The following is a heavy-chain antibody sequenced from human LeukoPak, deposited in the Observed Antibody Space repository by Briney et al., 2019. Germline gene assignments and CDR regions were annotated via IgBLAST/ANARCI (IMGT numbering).Heavy chain of an antibody. Sequence: SVRVSCKATGGTFISYVISWGGRAGGKGGGGRGGSIPIFGTPNYAQKFQGRVTITTHQSTSPAYMELSSLRSEDTAVYYCARTYYDSSGYGPDYWGQGTLVTVSS. J-gene: IGHJ4*02. CDR1: GGTFISYV. CDR2: SIPIFGTP. CDR3: ARTYYDSSGYGPDY. V-gene: IGHV1-69*05. D-gene: IGHD3-22*01.